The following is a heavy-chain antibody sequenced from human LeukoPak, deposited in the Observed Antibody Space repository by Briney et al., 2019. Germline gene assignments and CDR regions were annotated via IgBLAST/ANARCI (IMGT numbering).Heavy chain of an antibody. V-gene: IGHV4-59*01. CDR3: ARQAVADLYYFDY. Sequence: PSETLSLTCTVSGGSISSYYWSWIRQPPGKGLEWIGYIYYSGSTNYNPSLKNRVTISVDTSKNQFSLKLSSVTAADTAVYYCARQAVADLYYFDYWGQGTLVTVSS. CDR2: IYYSGST. J-gene: IGHJ4*02. D-gene: IGHD6-19*01. CDR1: GGSISSYY.